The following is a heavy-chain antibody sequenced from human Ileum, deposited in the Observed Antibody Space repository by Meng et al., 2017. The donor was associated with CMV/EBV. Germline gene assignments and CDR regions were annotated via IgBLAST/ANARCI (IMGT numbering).Heavy chain of an antibody. CDR3: ANCSGTLDPFDF. D-gene: IGHD3/OR15-3a*01. J-gene: IGHJ4*02. V-gene: IGHV3-21*02. Sequence: EVQLVEAGGGLVKPGGSLRLSCEGSGFTFSRYNMNWVRQAPGKGLEWVSFIDSSSSSAFHADSVKGRVTISRDPSKNTLYLQMNSLTTEDTAVYYCANCSGTLDPFDFWGQGTLVTVSS. CDR2: IDSSSSSA. CDR1: GFTFSRYN.